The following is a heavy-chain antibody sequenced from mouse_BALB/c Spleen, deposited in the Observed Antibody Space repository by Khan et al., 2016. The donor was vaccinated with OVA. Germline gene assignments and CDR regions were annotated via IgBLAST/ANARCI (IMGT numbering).Heavy chain of an antibody. V-gene: IGHV1S56*01. J-gene: IGHJ4*01. Sequence: QVQLKESGPELVKPGALVKISCKASGYTFTAYDINWVKQRPGQGLEWIGWIYPGDGSTKYNENFMGKATLTADKSSNTAYMQLSSLTSEKSAVYFCAREGVRGGALDYWGQGTSVSVSS. CDR2: IYPGDGST. D-gene: IGHD1-1*01. CDR3: AREGVRGGALDY. CDR1: GYTFTAYD.